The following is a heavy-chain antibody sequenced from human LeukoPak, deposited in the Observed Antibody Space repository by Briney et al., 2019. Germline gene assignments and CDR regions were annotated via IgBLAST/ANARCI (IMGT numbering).Heavy chain of an antibody. Sequence: PGGSLRLSCTASGFTVSSNYMSWVRQAPGKGLEWVSVIRSDGSTNHADSVKGRFTISRDNSKNTLYLQMNSLRAEDTAVYYCAKDPPYYYDSSDWGQGTLVTVSS. D-gene: IGHD3-22*01. CDR3: AKDPPYYYDSSD. CDR1: GFTVSSNY. CDR2: IRSDGST. V-gene: IGHV3-53*01. J-gene: IGHJ4*02.